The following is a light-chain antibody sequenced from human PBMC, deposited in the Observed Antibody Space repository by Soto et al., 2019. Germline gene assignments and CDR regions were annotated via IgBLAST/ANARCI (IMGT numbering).Light chain of an antibody. CDR1: QSVTIN. V-gene: IGKV3-15*01. J-gene: IGKJ3*01. Sequence: EIVMTQSPATLSVSPGERATLSCRASQSVTINLAWYQQKPGQAPRLLIYGASTRATDIPARFSGSGSGTEFTLTISSLQSEDFAVYYCHQYHNWPPLFTFGPGTKVDIK. CDR3: HQYHNWPPLFT. CDR2: GAS.